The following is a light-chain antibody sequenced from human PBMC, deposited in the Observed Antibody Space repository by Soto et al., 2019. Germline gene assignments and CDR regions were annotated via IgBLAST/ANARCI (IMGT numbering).Light chain of an antibody. J-gene: IGKJ2*01. Sequence: VTPHTRDSLAVYLGDRPTINCKSSQSFLYSSNNNNDLVCYQQQPGQPPQLLXDSXSTLECGVPDRLSGSGSGTDFTLTISSMQAEDVASYYFQQYYSTTYTFGQGTKVDIK. CDR3: QQYYSTTYT. CDR1: QSFLYSSNNNND. CDR2: SXS. V-gene: IGKV4-1*01.